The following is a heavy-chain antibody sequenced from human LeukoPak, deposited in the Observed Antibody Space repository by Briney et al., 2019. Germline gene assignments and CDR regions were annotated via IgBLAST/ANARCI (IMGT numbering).Heavy chain of an antibody. J-gene: IGHJ3*02. V-gene: IGHV4-38-2*02. CDR1: GYSISSGYY. CDR2: IYTSGST. Sequence: SETLSLTCTVSGYSISSGYYWGWIRQPPGKGLEWIGRIYTSGSTNYNPSLKSRVTMSVDTSKNQFSLKPSSVTAADTAVYYCARGIAAAGTFAFDIWGQGTMVTVSS. D-gene: IGHD6-13*01. CDR3: ARGIAAAGTFAFDI.